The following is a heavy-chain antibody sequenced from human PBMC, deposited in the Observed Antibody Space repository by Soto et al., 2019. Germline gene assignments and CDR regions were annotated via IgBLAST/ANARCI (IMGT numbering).Heavy chain of an antibody. CDR3: AAQLIGTIARRSGNWFDP. CDR1: GFTFSSYA. V-gene: IGHV3-23*01. Sequence: GGSLRLSCAASGFTFSSYAMSWVRQAPGKGLEWVSAISGSGGSTYYADSVKGRFTISRDNSKNTLYLQMNSLRAEDTAVYYCAAQLIGTIARRSGNWFDPWGQGTLVTVSS. J-gene: IGHJ5*02. CDR2: ISGSGGST. D-gene: IGHD3-10*01.